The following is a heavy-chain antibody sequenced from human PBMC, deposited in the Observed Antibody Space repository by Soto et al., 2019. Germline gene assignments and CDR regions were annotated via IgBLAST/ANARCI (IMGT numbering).Heavy chain of an antibody. J-gene: IGHJ4*02. D-gene: IGHD2-2*02. CDR2: IIPSGYST. V-gene: IGHV1-46*01. CDR3: AREEGYCTRTTCYKEGWRY. Sequence: SXKVSCKASGYTXSSYYMNCVRQAPGQGLEWMGMIIPSGYSTNYAQKFQVRVTMTSDTSTSTVYMALSSLRSEDTAVYYRAREEGYCTRTTCYKEGWRYWGQGTLGTVS. CDR1: GYTXSSYY.